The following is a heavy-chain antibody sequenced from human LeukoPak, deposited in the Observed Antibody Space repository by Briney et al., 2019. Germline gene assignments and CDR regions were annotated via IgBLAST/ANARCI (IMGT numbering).Heavy chain of an antibody. CDR3: ASCGNDCDPRETAWVDFLH. V-gene: IGHV3-66*01. J-gene: IGHJ1*01. Sequence: GESLRLSCVVSGLTVSRKFMNWVRQAPGKGLEWVSGIYDDGSTFYADSVKGRFSISRDTSRNTLSLQMSSLRAEDTAVYFCASCGNDCDPRETAWVDFLHWGRGTLVTVSS. CDR2: IYDDGST. D-gene: IGHD2-21*02. CDR1: GLTVSRKF.